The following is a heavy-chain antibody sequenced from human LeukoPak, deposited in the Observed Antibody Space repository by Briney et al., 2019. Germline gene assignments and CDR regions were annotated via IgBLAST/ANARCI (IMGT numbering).Heavy chain of an antibody. J-gene: IGHJ6*03. CDR1: GGSISSYY. Sequence: SETLSLTCTVSGGSISSYYWSWIRQPPGKGLEWIGYIYYSGSTNYNPSLKSRVTISVDTSKNQFSLKLSSVTAADTAVYYCARDHHDILTGYYNNYYNYYYMDVWGKGTTVTVSS. D-gene: IGHD3-9*01. CDR3: ARDHHDILTGYYNNYYNYYYMDV. CDR2: IYYSGST. V-gene: IGHV4-59*01.